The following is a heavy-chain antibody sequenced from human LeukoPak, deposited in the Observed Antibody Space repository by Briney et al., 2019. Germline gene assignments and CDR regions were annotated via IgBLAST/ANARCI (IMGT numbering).Heavy chain of an antibody. Sequence: GRSLILSCAASGFTFSSYAMHWVRPAPGKGLEGVAVISYDGSNKYYADSVKGRFTISRDNSKNTLYLQMNSLRAEDTAVYYCAREELFFYYYDSSGLYGMDVWGQGTTVTVSS. J-gene: IGHJ6*02. V-gene: IGHV3-30-3*01. CDR1: GFTFSSYA. CDR2: ISYDGSNK. CDR3: AREELFFYYYDSSGLYGMDV. D-gene: IGHD3-22*01.